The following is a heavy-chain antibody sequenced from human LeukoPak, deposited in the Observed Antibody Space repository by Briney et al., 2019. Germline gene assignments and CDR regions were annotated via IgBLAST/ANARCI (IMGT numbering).Heavy chain of an antibody. V-gene: IGHV3-49*03. CDR1: GFTLGDFS. CDR2: IRSNNYGGTT. CDR3: ARVDCGGDCSLFDL. D-gene: IGHD2-21*02. J-gene: IGHJ5*02. Sequence: GGSLRLSCTTSGFTLGDFSMSWFRLAPEKGLEWLTFIRSNNYGGTTEYAASVRGRFIMSRDDSKRVAFLQMNSLKTEDTAVYYCARVDCGGDCSLFDLWGRGTLVTVSS.